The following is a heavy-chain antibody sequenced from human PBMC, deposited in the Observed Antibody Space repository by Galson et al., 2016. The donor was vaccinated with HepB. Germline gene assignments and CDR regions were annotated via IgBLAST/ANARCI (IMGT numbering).Heavy chain of an antibody. V-gene: IGHV3-66*01. CDR3: AREVTYDSSGYYYVGWDY. Sequence: SLRLSCAASGFSVSNSYMSWVRQAPGKGLEWVSIIYSGGSTYYSASVKGRFTVSRDTSKNTLSLQMNSLRAEDTAVYYCAREVTYDSSGYYYVGWDYWGQGTLVTVSS. J-gene: IGHJ4*02. CDR2: IYSGGST. CDR1: GFSVSNSY. D-gene: IGHD3-22*01.